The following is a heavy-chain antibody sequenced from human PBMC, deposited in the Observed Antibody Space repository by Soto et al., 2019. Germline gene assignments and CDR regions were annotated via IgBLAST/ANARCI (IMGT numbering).Heavy chain of an antibody. CDR3: ARASSGSFSPCDY. J-gene: IGHJ4*02. D-gene: IGHD1-26*01. Sequence: QVQLVESGGGVVQPGRSLRLSCAASGFTFSSYGMHWVRQAPGKGLEWVAVIWYDGSNKYYADSVKGRFTISRDNSKNTLYLQMNSLRAADTAVYYCARASSGSFSPCDYWGQGTLVTVSS. CDR2: IWYDGSNK. CDR1: GFTFSSYG. V-gene: IGHV3-33*01.